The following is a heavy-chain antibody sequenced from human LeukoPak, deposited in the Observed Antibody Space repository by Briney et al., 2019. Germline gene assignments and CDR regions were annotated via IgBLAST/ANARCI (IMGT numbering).Heavy chain of an antibody. CDR3: ARRPGGATVPFDY. CDR2: IYYSGST. D-gene: IGHD1-26*01. J-gene: IGHJ4*02. Sequence: PSETLSLTCTVSGGSISRSSYYWGWIRQPPGKGLEGIGSIYYSGSTYYNPSLNSRVTLSVDTSKNQFSLRLSSVTAADTAVYYCARRPGGATVPFDYWGQGVLVTVSS. V-gene: IGHV4-39*01. CDR1: GGSISRSSYY.